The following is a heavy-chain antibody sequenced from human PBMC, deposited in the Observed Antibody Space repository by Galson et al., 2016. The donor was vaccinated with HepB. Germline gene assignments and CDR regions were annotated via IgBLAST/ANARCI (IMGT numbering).Heavy chain of an antibody. V-gene: IGHV4-31*01. Sequence: TLSLTCTLSGGSLKSGGYYWSWIRQLPGKGLEWIGYIYYSGNTYYSPSLKSQVTISVDTSKNQFFLNLNSVTAADTAVYYCARVNSGLDWYFDLWGRGTLVTVSS. CDR1: GGSLKSGGYY. J-gene: IGHJ2*01. D-gene: IGHD3-10*01. CDR3: ARVNSGLDWYFDL. CDR2: IYYSGNT.